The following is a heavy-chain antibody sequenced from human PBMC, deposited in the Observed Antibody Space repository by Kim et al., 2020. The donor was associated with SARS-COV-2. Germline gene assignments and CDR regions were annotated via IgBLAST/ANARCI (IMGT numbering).Heavy chain of an antibody. CDR1: GFTFSSYG. CDR3: AKDPATIEWEPTNY. Sequence: GGSLRLSCAASGFTFSSYGMHWVRQAPGKGLEWVAFISHDQINTFYGDSVRGRFTILRDNAKDTLYLQMNSLRVDDTAVYYCAKDPATIEWEPTNYWGQGSLVIVSS. CDR2: ISHDQINT. V-gene: IGHV3-30*18. D-gene: IGHD1-26*01. J-gene: IGHJ4*02.